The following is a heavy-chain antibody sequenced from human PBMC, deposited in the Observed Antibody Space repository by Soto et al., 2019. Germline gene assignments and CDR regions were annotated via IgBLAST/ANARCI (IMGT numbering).Heavy chain of an antibody. CDR2: ISPYSGNT. J-gene: IGHJ3*02. Sequence: GASVKVSCKASGYNFTNFGINWLRKAPGQGLEWVGWISPYSGNTNYAQKFRGRVTMTTDATTAYMELRSLRSDDAAVYYCAKLATYSTISPFDIWGQGTMVTDSS. CDR1: GYNFTNFG. V-gene: IGHV1-18*01. D-gene: IGHD1-26*01. CDR3: AKLATYSTISPFDI.